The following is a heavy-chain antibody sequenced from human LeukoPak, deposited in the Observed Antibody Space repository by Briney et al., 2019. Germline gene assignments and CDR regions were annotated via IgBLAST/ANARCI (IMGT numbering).Heavy chain of an antibody. CDR1: GFTFDDYA. Sequence: GGSLRLSCAASGFTFDDYAMHWVRQAPGKGLEWVSGISWNSGSIGYADSVKGRFTISRDNAKNSLYLQMNSLRAEDTALYYCAKDRGGSARIYYYYGMDVWGQGTTVTVSS. CDR3: AKDRGGSARIYYYYGMDV. CDR2: ISWNSGSI. J-gene: IGHJ6*02. V-gene: IGHV3-9*01. D-gene: IGHD2-15*01.